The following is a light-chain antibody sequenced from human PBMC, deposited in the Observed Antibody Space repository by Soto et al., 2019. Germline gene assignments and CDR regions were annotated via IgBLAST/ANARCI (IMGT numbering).Light chain of an antibody. CDR1: QSILHSKGYSN. CDR2: LAS. CDR3: MQALGTPYT. Sequence: IVMTQSPLFLAVTSGEPASISCRSSQSILHSKGYSNLDWYLQRPAQSPRILLYLASNRASGAHERVSGSGSGTKFTLKISRVQAGDVGVYYCMQALGTPYTFGEGTKLE. J-gene: IGKJ2*01. V-gene: IGKV2-28*01.